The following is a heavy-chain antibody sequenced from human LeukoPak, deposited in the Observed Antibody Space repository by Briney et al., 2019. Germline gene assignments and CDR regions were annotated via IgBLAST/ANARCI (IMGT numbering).Heavy chain of an antibody. CDR2: ISYDGSNK. CDR1: GFAFRSYG. CDR3: ASPAVEATVVTSDFDY. D-gene: IGHD4-23*01. J-gene: IGHJ4*02. V-gene: IGHV3-30*19. Sequence: PGGSLRLSCAACGFAFRSYGMHWVRQAPGKGLEWVAVISYDGSNKYYADSVKGRFTISRDNSKNTLYLQMNSLRAEDTAVYYCASPAVEATVVTSDFDYWGQGTLVTVSS.